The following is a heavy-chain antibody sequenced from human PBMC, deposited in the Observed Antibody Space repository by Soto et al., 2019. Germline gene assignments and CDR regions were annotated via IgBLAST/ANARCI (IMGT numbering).Heavy chain of an antibody. V-gene: IGHV4-31*03. Sequence: SETLSLTCTVSGASISGFYWSWIRQHPGKGLEWIGYIYYSGSTYYNPSLKSRVTISVDTSKNQFSLKLSSVTAADTAVYYCARADYGESLDYWGQGTLVTVSS. J-gene: IGHJ4*02. CDR1: GASISGFY. CDR3: ARADYGESLDY. CDR2: IYYSGST. D-gene: IGHD4-17*01.